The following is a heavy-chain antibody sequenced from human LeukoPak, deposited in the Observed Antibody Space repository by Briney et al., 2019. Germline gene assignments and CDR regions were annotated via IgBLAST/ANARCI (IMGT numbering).Heavy chain of an antibody. Sequence: PGGSLRLSCAASGFTFSSYSMNWVRQAPGKGLEWVSVIYSGGSTYYADSVKGRFTISRDNSKNTLYLQMNSLRAEDTAVYYCAREGRDYYYGMDVWGQGTTVTVSS. CDR1: GFTFSSYS. V-gene: IGHV3-53*01. CDR3: AREGRDYYYGMDV. J-gene: IGHJ6*02. CDR2: IYSGGST.